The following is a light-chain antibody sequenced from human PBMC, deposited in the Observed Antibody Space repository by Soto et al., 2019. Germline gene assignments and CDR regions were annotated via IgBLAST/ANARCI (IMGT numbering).Light chain of an antibody. V-gene: IGKV3-11*01. CDR3: QQRSNWPPGSLT. CDR2: DAS. J-gene: IGKJ4*01. Sequence: EIVLTQSPATLSLSPGERATLSCRASQSVSSYLAWYQQKPGQAPRLLIYDASNRATGIPARFSGSGSGTDFTLTISSLEPEDFAVYYHQQRSNWPPGSLTFGGGTKVEIK. CDR1: QSVSSY.